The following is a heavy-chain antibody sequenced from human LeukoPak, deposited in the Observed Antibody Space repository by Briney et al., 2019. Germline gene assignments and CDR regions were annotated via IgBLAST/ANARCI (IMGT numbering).Heavy chain of an antibody. CDR2: MNPNSGNT. Sequence: ASVKVSCKASGYTFTSYDINWMRQATGQGLEWMGWMNPNSGNTGYAQKFQGRVTMTRNTSISTAYMELSSLRSEDTAVYYCARSVVTAIMEDYWGQGTLVTVSS. D-gene: IGHD2-21*02. CDR3: ARSVVTAIMEDY. CDR1: GYTFTSYD. J-gene: IGHJ4*02. V-gene: IGHV1-8*01.